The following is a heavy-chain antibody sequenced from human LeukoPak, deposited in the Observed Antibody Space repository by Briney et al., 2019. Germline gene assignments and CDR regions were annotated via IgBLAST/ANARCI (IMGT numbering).Heavy chain of an antibody. CDR1: GFTFSDYF. D-gene: IGHD4-17*01. CDR3: ARGDEGDTTVLRGGYFDY. V-gene: IGHV3-11*04. CDR2: ITSSGATT. J-gene: IGHJ4*02. Sequence: GGSPRLSCTGSGFTFSDYFMTWIRQAPGKGLEYISFITSSGATTYYADSVKGRFTISRDNAKNSLYLQVDSLRAEDTAVYYCARGDEGDTTVLRGGYFDYWGQGTLVTVSS.